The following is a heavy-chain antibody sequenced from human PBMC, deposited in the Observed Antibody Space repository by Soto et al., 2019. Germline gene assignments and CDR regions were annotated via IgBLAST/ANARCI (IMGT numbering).Heavy chain of an antibody. V-gene: IGHV1-69*06. CDR3: ARDLVVPVAIDYYYGMDV. CDR1: GGTFSSYA. D-gene: IGHD2-2*02. J-gene: IGHJ6*02. Sequence: QVQLVQSGAEVKKPGSSVKVSCKASGGTFSSYAISWVRQAPGQGLEWMGGIIPIFGTANYAQKFQGRVTITADKSTSTAYMELSSLRSEDTAVYYCARDLVVPVAIDYYYGMDVWGQGTTVTVSS. CDR2: IIPIFGTA.